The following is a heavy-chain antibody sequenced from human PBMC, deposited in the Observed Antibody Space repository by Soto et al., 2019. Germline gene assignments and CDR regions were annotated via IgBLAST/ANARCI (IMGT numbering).Heavy chain of an antibody. J-gene: IGHJ6*04. CDR1: GYTFTGYY. CDR2: INPNSGGT. D-gene: IGHD2-15*01. V-gene: IGHV1-2*04. CDR3: ATLQLFFGLPGGPYSSPDMHA. Sequence: ASVKVSCKASGYTFTGYYMHWVRQAPGQGLEWMGWINPNSGGTNYAQKFQGWVTMTRDTSISTAYMELSRLRSDDTAVYYCATLQLFFGLPGGPYSSPDMHARGKRPTAPVSS.